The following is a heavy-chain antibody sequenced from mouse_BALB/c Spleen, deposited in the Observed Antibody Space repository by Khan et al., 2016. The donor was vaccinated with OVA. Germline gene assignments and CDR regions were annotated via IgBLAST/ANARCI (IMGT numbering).Heavy chain of an antibody. J-gene: IGHJ2*01. CDR1: GFTFSSYP. CDR2: ITIGDSST. CDR3: ARHTLGNYLNY. Sequence: EVELVESGGGLVQHGGSLKLSCATSGFTFSSYPMSWVRQTPVKRLEWVAYITIGDSSTYNPDTVKGRFTISRDNAKNTMYLQMSSLTTEDTAMYYCARHTLGNYLNYWCRGTTLTVSS. V-gene: IGHV5-12-2*01.